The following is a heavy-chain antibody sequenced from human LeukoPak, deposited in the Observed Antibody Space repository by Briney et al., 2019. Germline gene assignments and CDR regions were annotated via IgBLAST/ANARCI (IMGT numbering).Heavy chain of an antibody. CDR2: IYYSGST. J-gene: IGHJ4*02. CDR3: AGPLSSSPHY. V-gene: IGHV4-39*01. Sequence: ASETLSLTCTVSGGSISSSSYSWGWIRQPPGKGLEWIGSIYYSGSTYYNPSLKSRVTISVDTSKNQFSLKLSSVTAADTAVYYCAGPLSSSPHYWGQGTLVTVSS. D-gene: IGHD6-6*01. CDR1: GGSISSSSYS.